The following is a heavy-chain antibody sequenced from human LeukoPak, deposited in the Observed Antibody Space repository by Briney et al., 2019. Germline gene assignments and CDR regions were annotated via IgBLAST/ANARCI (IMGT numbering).Heavy chain of an antibody. CDR3: AKTLLTDFRGITSSYESD. D-gene: IGHD3-10*01. J-gene: IGHJ4*02. V-gene: IGHV3-23*01. CDR2: ISGSGGTT. CDR1: GFTFSSYA. Sequence: GGSLRLSCAASGFTFSSYAMSWVRQAPGKGLDWVSVISGSGGTTSYAESVKGRFTISRDNSKNTLYLQMNSLRAEDTAVYYCAKTLLTDFRGITSSYESDWGQGTLVTVSS.